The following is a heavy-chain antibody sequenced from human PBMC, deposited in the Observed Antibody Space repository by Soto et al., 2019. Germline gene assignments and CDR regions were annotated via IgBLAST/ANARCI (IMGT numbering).Heavy chain of an antibody. J-gene: IGHJ6*02. CDR1: GDSVSSNSAA. Sequence: SQTLSLTCAISGDSVSSNSAAWNWIRQSPSRGLEWLGRTYYRSKWYNDYAVSVKSRITINPDTSKNQFSLQLNSVTPEDTAVYYCARRVWAAAVLYYYYGMDVWGQGITVTVSS. D-gene: IGHD6-13*01. V-gene: IGHV6-1*01. CDR3: ARRVWAAAVLYYYYGMDV. CDR2: TYYRSKWYN.